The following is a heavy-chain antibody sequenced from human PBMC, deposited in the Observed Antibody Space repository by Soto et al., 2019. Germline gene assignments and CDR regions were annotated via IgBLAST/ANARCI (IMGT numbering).Heavy chain of an antibody. Sequence: QDQLVQSGVEVKKPGASVKVSCKASGYSFTNYGITWVRQAPGQGFEWMGWISAYNGNTNYAQKFQGRVTMTTDAYTSTAYLELRSLRSDDTAVYYWARERGVAPPVAGNTHYYYYMDVWGKGTTVTVSS. CDR2: ISAYNGNT. V-gene: IGHV1-18*01. CDR3: ARERGVAPPVAGNTHYYYYMDV. D-gene: IGHD6-19*01. J-gene: IGHJ6*03. CDR1: GYSFTNYG.